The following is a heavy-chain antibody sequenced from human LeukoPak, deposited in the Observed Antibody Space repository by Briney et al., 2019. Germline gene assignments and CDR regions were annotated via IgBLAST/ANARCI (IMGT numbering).Heavy chain of an antibody. J-gene: IGHJ6*03. CDR1: GFTFSTHG. CDR3: VRETSMETTIDYFMDV. V-gene: IGHV3-33*01. CDR2: IWSHGNTE. D-gene: IGHD1-14*01. Sequence: PGGSLRLSCIGSGFTFSTHGMHWVRQAPGKGLEWVAVIWSHGNTEYYAASVRGPFSVSRDNSKNTLYLQMNSLSAEDTAVYYCVRETSMETTIDYFMDVWGKGTTVTVSS.